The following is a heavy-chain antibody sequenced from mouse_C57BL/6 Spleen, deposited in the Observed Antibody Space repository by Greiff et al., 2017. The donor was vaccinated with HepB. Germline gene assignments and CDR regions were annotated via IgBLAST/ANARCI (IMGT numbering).Heavy chain of an antibody. Sequence: VQLQQSGAELVRPGTSVKVSCKASGYAFTNYLIEWVKQRPGQGLEWIGVINPGSGGTNYNEKFKGKATLTADKSSSTAYMQLSSLTSEDSAVYFCARGNYYFDYWGQSTTLTVSS. D-gene: IGHD2-1*01. CDR1: GYAFTNYL. V-gene: IGHV1-54*01. CDR3: ARGNYYFDY. CDR2: INPGSGGT. J-gene: IGHJ2*01.